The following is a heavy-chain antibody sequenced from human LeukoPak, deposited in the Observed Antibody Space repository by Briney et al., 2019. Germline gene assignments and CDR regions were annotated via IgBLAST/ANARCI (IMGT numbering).Heavy chain of an antibody. V-gene: IGHV3-23*01. D-gene: IGHD3-10*01. CDR3: ARKSASGNYPLDY. CDR1: GFTFNTYA. Sequence: PGGSLRLSCAASGFTFNTYAMSWVRQAPGKGLEWVSTFNGGGGSTYYADSVKGRFTISRDNAKNTVFLQMSSLRAEDTALYYCARKSASGNYPLDYWGQGTLVTVSS. J-gene: IGHJ4*02. CDR2: FNGGGGST.